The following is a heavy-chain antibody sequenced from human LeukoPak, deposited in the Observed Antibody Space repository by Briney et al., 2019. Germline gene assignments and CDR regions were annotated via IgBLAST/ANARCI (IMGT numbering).Heavy chain of an antibody. CDR2: INQDGSEK. D-gene: IGHD2-8*01. Sequence: PGGSLRLSCVDSGFTFSRYYMTWVRQAPGKGLEWVANINQDGSEKNYVDSVKGRFTISRDNAKNSLYLQMNSLRADDTALYYCARHQSNPEMVQYFLDSWGQGTLVTVSS. J-gene: IGHJ4*02. V-gene: IGHV3-7*01. CDR1: GFTFSRYY. CDR3: ARHQSNPEMVQYFLDS.